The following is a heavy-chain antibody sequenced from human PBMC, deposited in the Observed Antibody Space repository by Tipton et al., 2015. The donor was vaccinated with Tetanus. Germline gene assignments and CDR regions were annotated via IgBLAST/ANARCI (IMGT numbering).Heavy chain of an antibody. CDR1: GFSFRDFG. CDR2: ISYSSTSI. D-gene: IGHD6-25*01. J-gene: IGHJ4*02. CDR3: VSGSALDY. Sequence: SLRLSCAASGFSFRDFGMNWVRQAPGKGLEWISYISYSSTSIYYADSVKGRFVVSRDNAKNSLFLEMNSLRADDTAVYYCVSGSALDYWGQGTLITVSS. V-gene: IGHV3-48*01.